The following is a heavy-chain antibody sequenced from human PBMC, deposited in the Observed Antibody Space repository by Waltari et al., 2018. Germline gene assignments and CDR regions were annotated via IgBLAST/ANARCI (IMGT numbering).Heavy chain of an antibody. D-gene: IGHD3-10*01. Sequence: VQLVQSGAEVKKPGGSLRLSCAASGFTFSNAWMSWVRQAPGKGLEWVGRIKSKTDGGTTDYAAPVKGRFTISRDDSKNTLYLQMNSLKTEDTAVYYCTTEPYYYGSGSYSYYYYYGMDVWGQGTTVTVSS. J-gene: IGHJ6*02. CDR2: IKSKTDGGTT. V-gene: IGHV3-15*01. CDR3: TTEPYYYGSGSYSYYYYYGMDV. CDR1: GFTFSNAW.